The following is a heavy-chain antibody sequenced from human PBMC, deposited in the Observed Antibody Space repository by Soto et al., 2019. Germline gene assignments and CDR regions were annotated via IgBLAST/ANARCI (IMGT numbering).Heavy chain of an antibody. J-gene: IGHJ2*01. V-gene: IGHV4-59*01. CDR3: ARPFAGFGASWSIDL. CDR2: IYYSGST. D-gene: IGHD3-16*01. CDR1: GRPITSDY. Sequence: SETRSLTCTVSGRPITSDYWTWIPQPPGKALEWIGNIYYSGSTHYNPALKSRLTISVDTSENQFSLRLTSVIAAHTAVYYCARPFAGFGASWSIDLWGCGTMVTVSS.